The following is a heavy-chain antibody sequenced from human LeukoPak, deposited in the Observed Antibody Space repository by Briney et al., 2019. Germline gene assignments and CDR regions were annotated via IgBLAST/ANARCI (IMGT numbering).Heavy chain of an antibody. D-gene: IGHD3-22*01. V-gene: IGHV3-21*01. J-gene: IGHJ4*02. CDR3: ARVGYDSSGSLYYFDY. Sequence: GGSLRLSCAASGFTFSSCAMSWVRQAPGKGLEWVSSISSNSSYIYYADSVKGRFTISRDNAKNSLYLQMNSLRAEDTAVYYCARVGYDSSGSLYYFDYWGQGTLVTVSS. CDR1: GFTFSSCA. CDR2: ISSNSSYI.